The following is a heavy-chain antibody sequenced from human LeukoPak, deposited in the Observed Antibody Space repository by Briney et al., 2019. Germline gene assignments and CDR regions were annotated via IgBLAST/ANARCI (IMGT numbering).Heavy chain of an antibody. Sequence: GGSLRLSCAASGFTFSNYEMNWVRQAPGKGLEWVSYISGSGSTIYYADSVKGRFSISRDNSKNTLYLQVNGLRTEDTAVYYCAKDRLLNCRGDCYIFDYWGQGTLVTVSS. CDR2: ISGSGSTI. CDR3: AKDRLLNCRGDCYIFDY. CDR1: GFTFSNYE. J-gene: IGHJ4*02. D-gene: IGHD2-21*02. V-gene: IGHV3-48*03.